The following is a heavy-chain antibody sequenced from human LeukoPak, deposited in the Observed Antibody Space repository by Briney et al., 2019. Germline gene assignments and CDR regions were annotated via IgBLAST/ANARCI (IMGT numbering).Heavy chain of an antibody. CDR2: IKSKTDGGTT. D-gene: IGHD3-10*02. J-gene: IGHJ4*02. Sequence: GGSLRLSCAASGFTFSNAWMSWVREAPGKGLEWVGRIKSKTDGGTTDYAAPVKGRFTISRHDSKNTLYLQMNSPKTEDTAVYYCTTEFDVLGNYFDYWGQGTLVTVSS. CDR1: GFTFSNAW. CDR3: TTEFDVLGNYFDY. V-gene: IGHV3-15*01.